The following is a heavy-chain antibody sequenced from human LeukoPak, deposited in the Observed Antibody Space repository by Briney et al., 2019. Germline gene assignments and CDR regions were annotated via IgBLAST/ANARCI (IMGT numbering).Heavy chain of an antibody. D-gene: IGHD5-24*01. CDR1: GGSISSYS. Sequence: SETLFLTCTVSGGSISSYSWSWIRQPPGKGLEWIGYIFSSGSTNYNPSLKSRVTISVDTSKNQFSLKLSSVTAADTAVYYCARLEEMPTIASAFDIWGQGTMVTVSS. CDR2: IFSSGST. J-gene: IGHJ3*02. V-gene: IGHV4-59*08. CDR3: ARLEEMPTIASAFDI.